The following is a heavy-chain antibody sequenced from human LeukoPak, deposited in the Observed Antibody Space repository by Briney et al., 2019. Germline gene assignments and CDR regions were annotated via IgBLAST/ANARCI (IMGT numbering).Heavy chain of an antibody. D-gene: IGHD3-22*01. CDR1: GVTFSSYR. CDR3: ARERQITMIVPDYFDY. Sequence: GGSLRLSCAASGVTFSSYRMNWGRPAPGKGLEWGSSISSSSSYIYYTDSVKGRFTISRDNAKDSLYLLMNSLRAEDTAVYYCARERQITMIVPDYFDYWGQGTLVTVSS. CDR2: ISSSSSYI. J-gene: IGHJ4*02. V-gene: IGHV3-21*01.